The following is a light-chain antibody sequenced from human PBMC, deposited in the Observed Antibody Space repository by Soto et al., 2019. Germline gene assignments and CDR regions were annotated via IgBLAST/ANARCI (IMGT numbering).Light chain of an antibody. V-gene: IGLV7-46*01. CDR2: DAS. CDR3: WPSYRGPGGGV. CDR1: TGAVTSGHY. Sequence: QAVVTQEPSLTVSPGGTVTLTCGSSTGAVTSGHYPYWFQQKPGQAPRTLIYDASNKHSWTPARFSGSLLGGKAALTLSGARPEVEPGNYSWPSYRGPGGGVFGGGTKLTVL. J-gene: IGLJ3*02.